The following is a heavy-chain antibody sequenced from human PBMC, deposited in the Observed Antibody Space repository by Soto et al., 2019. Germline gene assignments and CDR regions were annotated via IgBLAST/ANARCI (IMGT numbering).Heavy chain of an antibody. CDR1: GYTFTSYG. CDR2: ISAYNGNT. J-gene: IGHJ4*02. Sequence: ASVKVSCKASGYTFTSYGISWVRQAPGQGLGWMGWISAYNGNTNYAQKLQGRVTMTTDTSTSTAYMELRSLRSDDTAVYYCARVQITMVRGVIIRAYDYWGQGTLVTVSS. CDR3: ARVQITMVRGVIIRAYDY. V-gene: IGHV1-18*01. D-gene: IGHD3-10*01.